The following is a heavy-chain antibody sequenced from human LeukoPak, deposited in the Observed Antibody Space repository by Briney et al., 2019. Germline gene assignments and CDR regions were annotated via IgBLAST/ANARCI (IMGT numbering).Heavy chain of an antibody. J-gene: IGHJ5*02. D-gene: IGHD7-27*01. CDR3: ARDRLGRLDP. Sequence: VASVKVSCKASGGTFSSYAISWVRQAPGQGLEWMGGIIPNSGGTNYAQKFQGRVTMTRDTSISTAYMELSRLRSDDTAVYYCARDRLGRLDPWGQGTLVTVSS. CDR1: GGTFSSYA. V-gene: IGHV1-2*02. CDR2: IIPNSGGT.